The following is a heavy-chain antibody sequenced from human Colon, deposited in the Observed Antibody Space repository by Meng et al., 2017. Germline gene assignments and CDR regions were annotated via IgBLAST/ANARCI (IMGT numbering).Heavy chain of an antibody. CDR3: GGGLGWISHD. CDR2: IKQDGSDK. D-gene: IGHD2-2*03. J-gene: IGHJ4*02. CDR1: GFIFSSYW. Sequence: GESLMISCEASGFIFSSYWMTWVRQAPGKGLEWVANIKQDGSDKNYVDSVRCRFTISRDNAKNSLYLQMNNLCVEDTAVYYCGGGLGWISHDWGQGTLVTVSS. V-gene: IGHV3-7*04.